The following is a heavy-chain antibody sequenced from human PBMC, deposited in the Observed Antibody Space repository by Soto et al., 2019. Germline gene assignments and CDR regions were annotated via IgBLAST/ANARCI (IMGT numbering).Heavy chain of an antibody. CDR2: ISGSGFKK. CDR1: GFIFENFG. CDR3: AKNQGVELVPLATVDWFDP. V-gene: IGHV3-23*01. Sequence: GGSLRLSCAASGFIFENFGMSWVRQSPGKGLEWISSISGSGFKKYYADSVKGRFTISRDNSKSTAYLELNNLSAEDTAVYHCAKNQGVELVPLATVDWFDPWGQGSVVTVSS. D-gene: IGHD1-26*01. J-gene: IGHJ5*02.